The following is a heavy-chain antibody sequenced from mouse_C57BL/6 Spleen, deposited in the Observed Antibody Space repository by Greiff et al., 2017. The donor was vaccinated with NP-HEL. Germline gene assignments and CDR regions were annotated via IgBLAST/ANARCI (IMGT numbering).Heavy chain of an antibody. V-gene: IGHV1-4*01. CDR3: VYDYDPFAY. CDR1: GYTFTSYT. D-gene: IGHD2-4*01. J-gene: IGHJ3*01. CDR2: INPSSGYT. Sequence: QVQLQQSGAELARPGASVKMSCKASGYTFTSYTMHWVKQRPGQGLEWIGYINPSSGYTKYNQKFKDKATLTADKSSSTAYMQLSSLTSEDSAVYFCVYDYDPFAYWGQGTLVTVSA.